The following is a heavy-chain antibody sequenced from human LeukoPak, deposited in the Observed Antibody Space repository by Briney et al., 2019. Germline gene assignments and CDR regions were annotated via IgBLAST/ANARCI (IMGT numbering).Heavy chain of an antibody. J-gene: IGHJ4*02. V-gene: IGHV3-23*01. CDR2: ISGSGGST. Sequence: TGGSLRLSCAASGFTFSSHDMSWVRQAPGKGLEWVSAISGSGGSTYYADSVKGRFTISRDNSKNTLYLQMNSLRAEDTAVYYCAKDPEGVGATPSIDYWGQGTLVTVSS. D-gene: IGHD1-26*01. CDR3: AKDPEGVGATPSIDY. CDR1: GFTFSSHD.